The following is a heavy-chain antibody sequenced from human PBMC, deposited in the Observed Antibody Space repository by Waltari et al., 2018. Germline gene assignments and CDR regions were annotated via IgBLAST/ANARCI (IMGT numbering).Heavy chain of an antibody. V-gene: IGHV3-74*01. CDR3: AREDCSSTSCYSFDY. CDR2: INSDWCST. D-gene: IGHD2-2*01. J-gene: IGHJ4*02. CDR1: GFTFSSYW. Sequence: EVQLVESGGGLVQPGGSLRLSCAASGFTFSSYWMHWVRQAPGKGLVGVSSINSDWCSTSYADSVKGRFTISRDNAKNTLYLQMNSLRAEDTAVYYCAREDCSSTSCYSFDYWGQGTLVTVSS.